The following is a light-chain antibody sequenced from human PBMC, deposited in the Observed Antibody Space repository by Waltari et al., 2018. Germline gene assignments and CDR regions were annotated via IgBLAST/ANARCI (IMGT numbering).Light chain of an antibody. Sequence: VVMPQPPLSLPVLLGPPAPTLCRPSQILVHSYRNTYLNWFQHRPGQSPRRLIYKVSKRDCGVPDSVSGSGSGTDFTLKSSRVEAEDVAVYCCMQGTHWLTFGPGTKVDIK. CDR3: MQGTHWLT. CDR1: QILVHSYRNTY. J-gene: IGKJ3*01. CDR2: KVS. V-gene: IGKV2-30*02.